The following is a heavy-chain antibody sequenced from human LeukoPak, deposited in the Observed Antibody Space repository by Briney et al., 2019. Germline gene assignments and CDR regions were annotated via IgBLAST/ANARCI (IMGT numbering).Heavy chain of an antibody. CDR2: IRYDGSNK. D-gene: IGHD2-15*01. Sequence: PGGSLRLSCAASGFTFSSYGMHWVRQAPGKGLEWVAFIRYDGSNKYYADSVKGRFTISRDNSKNTLYLQMNSLRAEDTAVYYCAKERCSGGSCSTTPDYWGQGTLVTVSS. J-gene: IGHJ4*02. CDR3: AKERCSGGSCSTTPDY. V-gene: IGHV3-30*02. CDR1: GFTFSSYG.